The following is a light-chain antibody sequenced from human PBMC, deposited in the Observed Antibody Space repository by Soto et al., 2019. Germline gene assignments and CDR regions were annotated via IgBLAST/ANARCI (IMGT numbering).Light chain of an antibody. V-gene: IGLV2-14*01. CDR3: SSYTSISSLEV. CDR2: DVS. CDR1: SSDVGNYNY. J-gene: IGLJ2*01. Sequence: QSVLTQPASVSGSPGQSITISCTGTSSDVGNYNYVSWYQQHPGKAPKLMIYDVSNRPSGVSNRFSGSKSGNTASLTISGLQAEDEADYYCSSYTSISSLEVFGGGTKLTVL.